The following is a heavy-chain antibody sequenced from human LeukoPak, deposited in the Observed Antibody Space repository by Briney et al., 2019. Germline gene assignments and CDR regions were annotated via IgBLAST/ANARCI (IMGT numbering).Heavy chain of an antibody. CDR3: ARIPLNWGSTFFDY. CDR1: GGSFSGYY. J-gene: IGHJ4*02. V-gene: IGHV4-34*01. CDR2: INHSGST. D-gene: IGHD7-27*01. Sequence: SETLSLTCAVYGGSFSGYYWSWIRQPPGKGLEWIREINHSGSTNYNPSLKSRVTISVDTSKNQFSLKLSSVTAADTAVYYCARIPLNWGSTFFDYWGQGTLVTVSS.